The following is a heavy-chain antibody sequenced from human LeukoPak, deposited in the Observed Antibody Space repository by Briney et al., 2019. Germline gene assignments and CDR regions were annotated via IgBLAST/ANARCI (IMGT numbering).Heavy chain of an antibody. J-gene: IGHJ6*04. V-gene: IGHV3-48*01. CDR3: ARDFKVWGV. D-gene: IGHD3-16*01. CDR2: ISSSSSTI. Sequence: GGSLRLSCAASGFTFSNSWMSWVRQAPGKGLEWVSYISSSSSTIYYADSVKGRFTISRDNAKNSLYLQMNSLRAEDTAVYYCARDFKVWGVWGKGTTVTVSS. CDR1: GFTFSNSW.